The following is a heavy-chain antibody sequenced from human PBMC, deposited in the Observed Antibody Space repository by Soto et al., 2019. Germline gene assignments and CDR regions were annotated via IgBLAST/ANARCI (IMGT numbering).Heavy chain of an antibody. CDR1: AGSITSDEYY. CDR2: IHHTGST. Sequence: QVQLQESGPGLVKLSQTLSLTCTVSAGSITSDEYYWNWIRYRPGKGLEWIGFIHHTGSTFYNPSLESRASISIDTSESQFSLNLASVTVADTAVYYCARRPTGSGSSFFDYWGPGTLVTVSS. D-gene: IGHD3-10*01. V-gene: IGHV4-31*03. CDR3: ARRPTGSGSSFFDY. J-gene: IGHJ4*02.